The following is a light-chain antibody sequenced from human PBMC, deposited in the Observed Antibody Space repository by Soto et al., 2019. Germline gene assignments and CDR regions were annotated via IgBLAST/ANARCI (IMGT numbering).Light chain of an antibody. CDR3: QQYCMAPLT. V-gene: IGKV3-20*01. CDR1: RGISSN. Sequence: EIVLTQSPGTLSVSPGERATLSCRASRGISSNLAWYQQKPGQAPRLVIYGTSIRATGIPDRFSASGSGTDFTLTISRLEPEDFGVYYCQQYCMAPLTFGQGTKVDIK. J-gene: IGKJ1*01. CDR2: GTS.